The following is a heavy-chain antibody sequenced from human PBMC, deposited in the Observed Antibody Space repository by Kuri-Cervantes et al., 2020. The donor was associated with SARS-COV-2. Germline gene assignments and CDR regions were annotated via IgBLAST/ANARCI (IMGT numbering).Heavy chain of an antibody. CDR2: ISGSGGST. V-gene: IGHV3-23*01. Sequence: GESLKISCAASGFTFSSYAMSWVRQAPGKGLEWVSAISGSGGSTYYADSVKGRFTISRDNAKNSLYLQMNSLRAEDTAVYYCARVVFRWELPGAFDIWGQGTMVTVSS. D-gene: IGHD1-26*01. CDR3: ARVVFRWELPGAFDI. CDR1: GFTFSSYA. J-gene: IGHJ3*02.